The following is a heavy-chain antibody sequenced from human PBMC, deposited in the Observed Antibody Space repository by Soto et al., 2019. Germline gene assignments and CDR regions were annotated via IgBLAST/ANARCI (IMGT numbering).Heavy chain of an antibody. Sequence: EVQLLESGGGLVQPGGSLRLSCAASGFTFSSYAMSWVRQAPGKGLEWVSAISGSGGSTYYADSVKGRFTISRDNSTNTLYLQRNSQRAEDTAVYYCAKDRPMTTVTTDPYYWGQGTLVTVSS. J-gene: IGHJ4*02. V-gene: IGHV3-23*01. CDR3: AKDRPMTTVTTDPYY. CDR1: GFTFSSYA. D-gene: IGHD4-17*01. CDR2: ISGSGGST.